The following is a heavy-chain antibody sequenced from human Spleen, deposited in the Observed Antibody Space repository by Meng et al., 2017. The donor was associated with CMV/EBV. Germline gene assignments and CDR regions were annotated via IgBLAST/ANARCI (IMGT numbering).Heavy chain of an antibody. Sequence: GESLKISCAASGFTFSSYAMSWVRQAPGKGLEWVSAISGSGGSTYYADSVKGRFTISRDNSKNTLYLQMNSLRAEDTALYYCAKAYYSSRSYYNVGDAFDIWGQGTTVTVSS. CDR1: GFTFSSYA. CDR3: AKAYYSSRSYYNVGDAFDI. V-gene: IGHV3-23*01. CDR2: ISGSGGST. J-gene: IGHJ3*02. D-gene: IGHD3-10*01.